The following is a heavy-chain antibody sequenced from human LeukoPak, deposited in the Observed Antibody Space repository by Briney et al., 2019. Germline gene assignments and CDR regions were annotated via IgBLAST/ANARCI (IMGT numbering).Heavy chain of an antibody. CDR1: GFTFSSYG. CDR2: IRYDGSDK. D-gene: IGHD1-26*01. J-gene: IGHJ4*02. V-gene: IGHV3-30*02. CDR3: AKDFFQNTGSHFDH. Sequence: GGSLRLSRAASGFTFSSYGMHWVRQTPGKGLEWVSFIRYDGSDKYYADSVKGRFTISRDKSTNTLYLQMNSLRAEDTAVYYCAKDFFQNTGSHFDHWGQGTLVTVSS.